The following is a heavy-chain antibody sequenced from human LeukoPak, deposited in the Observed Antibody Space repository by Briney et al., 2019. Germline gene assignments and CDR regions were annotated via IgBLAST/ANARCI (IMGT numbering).Heavy chain of an antibody. CDR1: GGSFSGYY. D-gene: IGHD2-2*01. CDR2: INHSGST. CDR3: ARGWGYCSSTSCRYYYYYYGMDV. J-gene: IGHJ6*02. V-gene: IGHV4-34*01. Sequence: SETLSLTCAVYGGSFSGYYWSWIRQPPGKGLECIGEINHSGSTNYNPSLKSRVTISVDTSKNQFSLKLSSVTAADTAVYYCARGWGYCSSTSCRYYYYYYGMDVWGQGTTVTVSS.